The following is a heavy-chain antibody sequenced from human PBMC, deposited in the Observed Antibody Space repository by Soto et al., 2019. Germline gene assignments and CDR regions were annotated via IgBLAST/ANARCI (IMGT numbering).Heavy chain of an antibody. CDR2: INPSGGYT. CDR1: GYTFTSYY. D-gene: IGHD3-10*01. J-gene: IGHJ5*02. CDR3: ARDYSVSGSYAPWFDP. V-gene: IGHV1-46*01. Sequence: ASVKVSCKASGYTFTSYYMNWVRQAPGQGLEWLGIINPSGGYTTYAQRFLGRFTISRDSSKNTVYLQMNSLRVDDTAVYYCARDYSVSGSYAPWFDPWGQGTLVTVSS.